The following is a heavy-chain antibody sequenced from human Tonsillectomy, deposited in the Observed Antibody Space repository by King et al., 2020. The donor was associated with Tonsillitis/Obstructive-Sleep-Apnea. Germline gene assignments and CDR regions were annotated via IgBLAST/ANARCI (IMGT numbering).Heavy chain of an antibody. CDR2: ISAYNGNT. CDR1: GYRFTTYG. Sequence: QLVQSGAEVKKPGASVKVSCKASGYRFTTYGISWVRQAPGQGLEWMGWISAYNGNTKYAQKLQGRVTMTTDTSTNTAYMELRSLRSDDTAFYYCVRVEANLGAFYIWGQGTMVTVSS. V-gene: IGHV1-18*01. D-gene: IGHD1-1*01. CDR3: VRVEANLGAFYI. J-gene: IGHJ3*02.